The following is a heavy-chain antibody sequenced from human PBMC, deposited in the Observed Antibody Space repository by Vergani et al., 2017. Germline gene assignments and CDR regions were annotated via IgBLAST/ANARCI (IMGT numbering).Heavy chain of an antibody. CDR3: ASPRGLYYDSSGYYPDYYYGMDV. D-gene: IGHD3-22*01. CDR1: GGSISSSSYY. V-gene: IGHV4-39*01. Sequence: QLQLQESGPGLVKPSETLSLTCTVSGGSISSSSYYWGWIRQPPGKGLEWIGSICYSGSTYYNPSLKSRVTISVDPSKNQFSLRLSSVTAADTAVYYCASPRGLYYDSSGYYPDYYYGMDVWGQGTTVTVSS. J-gene: IGHJ6*02. CDR2: ICYSGST.